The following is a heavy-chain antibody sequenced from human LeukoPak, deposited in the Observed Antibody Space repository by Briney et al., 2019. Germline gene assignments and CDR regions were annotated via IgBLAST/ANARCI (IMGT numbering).Heavy chain of an antibody. Sequence: SETLPLTCAVYGGSFSGYYWSWIRQPPGKGLGWIGEINHSGSTNYNPSLKSRVTISVDTSKNQFSLKLSSVTAADTAVYYCARKPDHDLSSGYYPYYFDYWGQGTLVTVSS. V-gene: IGHV4-34*01. D-gene: IGHD3-22*01. CDR2: INHSGST. CDR3: ARKPDHDLSSGYYPYYFDY. CDR1: GGSFSGYY. J-gene: IGHJ4*02.